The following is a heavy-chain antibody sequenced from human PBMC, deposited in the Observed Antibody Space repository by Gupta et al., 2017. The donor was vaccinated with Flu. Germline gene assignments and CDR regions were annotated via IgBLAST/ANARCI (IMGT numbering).Heavy chain of an antibody. Sequence: QVRLVLLGAAAKKPGASVKVACTASAYTSTGYYMPLVRQASGQGLEWMGWINPNSGGTNYAQKFQGRVTMTRDTSISTAYMELSRLRSDDTAVYYCARDRPYYYDSSGYSPFDYWGQGTLVTVSS. D-gene: IGHD3-22*01. J-gene: IGHJ4*02. V-gene: IGHV1-2*02. CDR3: ARDRPYYYDSSGYSPFDY. CDR2: INPNSGGT. CDR1: AYTSTGYY.